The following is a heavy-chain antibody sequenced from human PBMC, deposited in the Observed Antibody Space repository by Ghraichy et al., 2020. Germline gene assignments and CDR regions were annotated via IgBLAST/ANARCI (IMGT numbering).Heavy chain of an antibody. J-gene: IGHJ4*02. Sequence: GGSLRLSCVASGFTFSTYAMAWARQAPGKGLEWVSTIRPAGDITYYTGSVRGRFSISRDNSKTTVFLQMNDLGVDDTALYYCAREVGSRGWYSIDYWGQGTLVTVSS. CDR1: GFTFSTYA. V-gene: IGHV3-23*01. CDR3: AREVGSRGWYSIDY. CDR2: IRPAGDIT. D-gene: IGHD6-19*01.